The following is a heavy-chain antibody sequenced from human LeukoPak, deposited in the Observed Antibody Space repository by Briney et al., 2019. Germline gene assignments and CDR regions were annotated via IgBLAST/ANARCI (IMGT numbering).Heavy chain of an antibody. V-gene: IGHV3-48*03. J-gene: IGHJ4*02. D-gene: IGHD1-26*01. CDR3: ASLSGSYFDY. CDR2: ISSSGSTI. Sequence: PGGSLRLSCAASGFTFSSYEMNWVRQAPGKGLEWVSYISSSGSTIYYADSVKGRFTISRDNAKNSLYLQMNSLRAEDTAVYYRASLSGSYFDYWGQGTLVTVSS. CDR1: GFTFSSYE.